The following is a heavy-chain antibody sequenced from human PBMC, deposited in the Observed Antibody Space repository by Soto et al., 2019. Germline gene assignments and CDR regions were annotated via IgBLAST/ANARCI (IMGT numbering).Heavy chain of an antibody. Sequence: EVQLSESGGGLVQPGGSLRLSCAASGFTFSSHVTSWVRQAPGKGLEWVSGSSGSGGSTYYADSVKGRFTVSRDNSKNTLYLLMNSLRAEDTAVYYCAKGEQQLASYLSRNYYYLDVWGKGTTVTVSS. CDR2: SSGSGGST. V-gene: IGHV3-23*01. D-gene: IGHD6-13*01. CDR1: GFTFSSHV. CDR3: AKGEQQLASYLSRNYYYLDV. J-gene: IGHJ6*03.